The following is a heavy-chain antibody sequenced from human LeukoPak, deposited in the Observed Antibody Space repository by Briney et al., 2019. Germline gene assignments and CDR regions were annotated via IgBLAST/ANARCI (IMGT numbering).Heavy chain of an antibody. V-gene: IGHV4-34*01. Sequence: SETLSLTCAVYGGSFSGYYWSWIRQPPGKGLEWIGEINHSGSTNYNPSLKSRVTISVDTSKNQFSLRLSSVTAADTAVYYCARVDHGSGSYFAGFDYWGQGTLVTVSS. CDR2: INHSGST. CDR3: ARVDHGSGSYFAGFDY. CDR1: GGSFSGYY. J-gene: IGHJ4*02. D-gene: IGHD3-10*01.